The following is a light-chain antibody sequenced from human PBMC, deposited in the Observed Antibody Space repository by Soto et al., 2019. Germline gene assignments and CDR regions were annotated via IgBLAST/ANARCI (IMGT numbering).Light chain of an antibody. Sequence: IVMTQSPATLSVSPGQRATLSCRASQSVSTNLAWYQQKPGQAPRLLIYGASTRATGIPARFSGSGSGTEFTPTISGLQSDDFAVYYCQQYSNWTPWTFGQGTMVYFK. CDR3: QQYSNWTPWT. V-gene: IGKV3D-15*01. CDR2: GAS. CDR1: QSVSTN. J-gene: IGKJ1*01.